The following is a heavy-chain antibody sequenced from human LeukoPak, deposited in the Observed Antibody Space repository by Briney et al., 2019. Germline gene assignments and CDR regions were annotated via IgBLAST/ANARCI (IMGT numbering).Heavy chain of an antibody. CDR2: ISYDGSNK. CDR1: GFTFSSYA. CDR3: ASGGYCSSTRCYLSVDY. Sequence: GGSLRLSCAASGFTFSSYAMHWVRQAPGKGLEWVAVISYDGSNKYYADSVKGRFTISRDNSKNTLYLQMNSLRAEDTAVYYCASGGYCSSTRCYLSVDYWGQGTLVTVSS. D-gene: IGHD2-2*01. J-gene: IGHJ4*02. V-gene: IGHV3-30-3*01.